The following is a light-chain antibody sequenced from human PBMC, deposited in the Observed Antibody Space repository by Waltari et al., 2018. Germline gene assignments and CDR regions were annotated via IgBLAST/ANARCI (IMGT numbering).Light chain of an antibody. CDR1: SGSIASNS. CDR2: EDN. J-gene: IGLJ2*01. CDR3: QSYDTSNVI. V-gene: IGLV6-57*03. Sequence: FMLTQPHSVSASPGKTVTISCTRSSGSIASNSVRWFQPRPGSAPTTVISEDNQRPSGVPDRFSGSIDSSSNSASLTISGLKTEDEADYYCQSYDTSNVIFGGGTKLTVL.